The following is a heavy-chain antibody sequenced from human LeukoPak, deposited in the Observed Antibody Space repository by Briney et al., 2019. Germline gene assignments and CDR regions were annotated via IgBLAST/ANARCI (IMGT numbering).Heavy chain of an antibody. CDR1: EFSVGSNY. Sequence: GGSLRLSCAASEFSVGSNYMTWVRQAPGKGLEWVSAISGSGGSTYYADSVKGRFTISRDNSKNTLYLQMNSLRAEDTAVYYCAKAQMKGWLGLRGAFDIWGQGTMVTVSS. CDR3: AKAQMKGWLGLRGAFDI. D-gene: IGHD6-19*01. CDR2: ISGSGGST. J-gene: IGHJ3*02. V-gene: IGHV3-23*01.